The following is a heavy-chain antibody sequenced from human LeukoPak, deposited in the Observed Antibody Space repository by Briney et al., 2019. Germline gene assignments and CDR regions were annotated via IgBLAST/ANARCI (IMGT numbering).Heavy chain of an antibody. CDR2: ISSSGSAI. V-gene: IGHV3-11*04. CDR1: GFTFSDYY. J-gene: IGHJ5*02. Sequence: GGSLRLSCAASGFTFSDYYMSWIRQAPGKGLEWVSHISSSGSAIYYADSVKGRFTISRDNSKNTLYLQMNSLRAEDTAVYYCAKEGSAYPYYYDSSGYYSDWFDPWGQGTLVTVSS. CDR3: AKEGSAYPYYYDSSGYYSDWFDP. D-gene: IGHD3-22*01.